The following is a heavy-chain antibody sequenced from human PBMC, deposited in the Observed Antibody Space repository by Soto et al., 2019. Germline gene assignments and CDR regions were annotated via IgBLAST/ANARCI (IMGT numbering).Heavy chain of an antibody. CDR3: AKENSVQAWLHHFDH. D-gene: IGHD5-18*01. CDR1: GFSFSSFA. CDR2: ISDDGASI. V-gene: IGHV3-48*03. Sequence: EVQLVESRGALVQPGGSLRLSCEASGFSFSSFAMNWVRQAPGRGLEWVSYISDDGASIYYADSLKGRFTISRDNAKNPLSRQMNNLKAEDTAVNYCAKENSVQAWLHHFDHWGLGTLVTVSS. J-gene: IGHJ4*02.